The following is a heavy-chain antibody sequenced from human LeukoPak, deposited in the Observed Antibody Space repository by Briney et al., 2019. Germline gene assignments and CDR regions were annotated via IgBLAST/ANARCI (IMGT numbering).Heavy chain of an antibody. CDR2: IYHSGST. V-gene: IGHV4-59*01. CDR1: GDSISNFY. Sequence: SETLSLTCTVSGDSISNFYWSWIRQPPGKGLEWLGYIYHSGSTNYNPSLKSRVTISVDTSRNQFSLKLSSVTAADTAVYYCARGVVITFGGAADYWGQGTLVTVSS. D-gene: IGHD3-16*01. J-gene: IGHJ4*02. CDR3: ARGVVITFGGAADY.